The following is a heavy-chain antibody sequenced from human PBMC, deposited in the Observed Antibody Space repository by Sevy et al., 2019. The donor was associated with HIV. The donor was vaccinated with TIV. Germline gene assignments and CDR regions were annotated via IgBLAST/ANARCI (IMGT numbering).Heavy chain of an antibody. D-gene: IGHD6-13*01. CDR3: ARSMEQQLDAFDI. V-gene: IGHV4-39*01. Sequence: SETLSLTCTVSGASIRVSSYYWAWIRQPPGKGLEWIGNIYSYGETYYNSSLKSRVTISVDTSKNQFSLSLTSVTAADTAIYFCARSMEQQLDAFDIWGQGTMVTVSS. CDR1: GASIRVSSYY. J-gene: IGHJ3*02. CDR2: IYSYGET.